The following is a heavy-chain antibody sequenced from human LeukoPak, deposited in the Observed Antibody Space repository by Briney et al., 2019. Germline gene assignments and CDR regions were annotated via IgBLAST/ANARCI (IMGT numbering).Heavy chain of an antibody. CDR2: IDNIGDST. CDR3: ARADCSSSSCYTVSY. J-gene: IGHJ4*02. V-gene: IGHV3-64*01. Sequence: GGSLRLSCAASGFTFNTYAMQWVRHTPGKGLEYVSGIDNIGDSTYYANSVKGRFSISRDNSKNTVYLQMDSLKAEDTAVYYCARADCSSSSCYTVSYWGQGTLVTVSS. D-gene: IGHD2-2*01. CDR1: GFTFNTYA.